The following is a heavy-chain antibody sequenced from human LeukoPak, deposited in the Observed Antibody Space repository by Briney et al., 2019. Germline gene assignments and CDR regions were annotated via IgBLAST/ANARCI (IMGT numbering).Heavy chain of an antibody. CDR1: GFTFSNSG. CDR2: ISHDASSK. V-gene: IGHV3-30*03. Sequence: GGSLRLSCAGSGFTFSNSGMHWVRQAPGKGLEWVAVISHDASSKYHADSVKGRFTISRDNSKNTLYLQMNSLRAEDTALYYCATHFDHWGQGTLVTVSS. J-gene: IGHJ4*02. CDR3: ATHFDH.